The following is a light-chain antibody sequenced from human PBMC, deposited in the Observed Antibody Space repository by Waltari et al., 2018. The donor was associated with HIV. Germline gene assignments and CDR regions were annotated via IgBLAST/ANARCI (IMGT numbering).Light chain of an antibody. CDR3: SSHAGSKVV. J-gene: IGLJ2*01. V-gene: IGLV2-8*01. CDR2: DGI. CDR1: SSDVGGYNY. Sequence: QSALTQPPSASGSPGQSVTLSCPGTSSDVGGYNYVSWHQQHPGKAPNLMIYDGIKRPSGVPDRFSGSKSGNTASLTVSGLQPDDEADYYCSSHAGSKVVFGGGTRLTVL.